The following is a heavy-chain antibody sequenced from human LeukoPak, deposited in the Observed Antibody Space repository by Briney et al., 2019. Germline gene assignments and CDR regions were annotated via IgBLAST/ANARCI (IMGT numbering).Heavy chain of an antibody. CDR3: AREIVAAAGYYYYYYGMDV. Sequence: GASVKVSCKASGYTFTSYDINWVRQATGQGLEWMGWMNPNSGNTGYAQKFQGRVTMTRNTSISTAYMELSSLRSDDTAVYYCAREIVAAAGYYYYYYGMDVWGQGTTVTASS. J-gene: IGHJ6*02. CDR2: MNPNSGNT. V-gene: IGHV1-8*01. CDR1: GYTFTSYD. D-gene: IGHD6-13*01.